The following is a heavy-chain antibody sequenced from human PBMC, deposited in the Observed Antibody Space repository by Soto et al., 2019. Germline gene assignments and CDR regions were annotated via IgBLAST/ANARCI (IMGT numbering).Heavy chain of an antibody. Sequence: PGGSLRLSCAASGFTFSSYWMSWVRQAPGKGLEWVANIKQDGSEKYYVDSVKGRFTISRDNAKNSLYLQMNSLRAEDTAVYYCARDYDFWSGYYHDYWGQGTLVTVSS. J-gene: IGHJ4*02. D-gene: IGHD3-3*01. V-gene: IGHV3-7*03. CDR2: IKQDGSEK. CDR3: ARDYDFWSGYYHDY. CDR1: GFTFSSYW.